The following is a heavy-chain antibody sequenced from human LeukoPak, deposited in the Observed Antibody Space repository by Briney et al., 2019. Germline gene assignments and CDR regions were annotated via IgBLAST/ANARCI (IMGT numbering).Heavy chain of an antibody. CDR2: IYTSGST. V-gene: IGHV4-61*09. D-gene: IGHD1-7*01. J-gene: IGHJ3*02. Sequence: SQTLPLTCTVSGGSISSGSYYWSWIRQPAGKGLEWIGHIYTSGSTIYNPSLKSRVTISVDTSKNQFSLKLSSVTAADTAVYYCASESPRTHDAFDIWGQGTMVTVSS. CDR3: ASESPRTHDAFDI. CDR1: GGSISSGSYY.